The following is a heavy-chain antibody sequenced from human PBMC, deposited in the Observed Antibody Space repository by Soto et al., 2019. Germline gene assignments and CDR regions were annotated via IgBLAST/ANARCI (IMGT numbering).Heavy chain of an antibody. CDR2: IYDSGRT. D-gene: IGHD6-6*01. CDR3: AKNLPKAGRFDY. Sequence: QLPLKESGPGLVNPSETLPLTGILSGAPIPRSTSFWAWIGQSPGRGLGWVGSIYDSGRTHYNPCLKSRVTISVDRSKNQFSLKMSSVTASDTAVYYCAKNLPKAGRFDYWGPGTLVTVSS. CDR1: GAPIPRSTSF. V-gene: IGHV4-39*01. J-gene: IGHJ4*02.